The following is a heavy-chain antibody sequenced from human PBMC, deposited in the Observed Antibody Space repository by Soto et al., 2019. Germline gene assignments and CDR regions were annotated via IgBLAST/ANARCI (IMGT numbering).Heavy chain of an antibody. CDR2: INPSGGST. V-gene: IGHV1-46*01. D-gene: IGHD1-1*01. Sequence: ASVKVSCKASGYTFTSYYMHWVRQAPGQGLEWMGIINPSGGSTSYAQKFQGRVTMTRDTSTSTVYMELSSLRSEDTAVYYCANQPRPGTPYYYAMDVWGQGTAVTVSS. CDR3: ANQPRPGTPYYYAMDV. CDR1: GYTFTSYY. J-gene: IGHJ6*02.